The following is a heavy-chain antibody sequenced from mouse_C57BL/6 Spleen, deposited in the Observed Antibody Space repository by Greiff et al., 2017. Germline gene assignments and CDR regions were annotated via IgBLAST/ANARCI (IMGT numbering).Heavy chain of an antibody. J-gene: IGHJ3*01. CDR1: GFTFSSYA. CDR2: ISDGGSYT. D-gene: IGHD2-1*01. CDR3: ARVIYYGNRAWFAY. V-gene: IGHV5-4*01. Sequence: EVQRVESGGGLVKPGGSLKLSCAASGFTFSSYAMSWVRQTPEKRLEWVATISDGGSYTYYPDNVKGRFTISRDNAKNNLYLQMSHLKSEDTAMYYCARVIYYGNRAWFAYWGQGTLVTVSA.